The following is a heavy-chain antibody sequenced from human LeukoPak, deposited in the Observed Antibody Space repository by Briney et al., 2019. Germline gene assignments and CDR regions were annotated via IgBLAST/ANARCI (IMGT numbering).Heavy chain of an antibody. CDR2: IYYSGST. CDR1: GGSISSSSYY. J-gene: IGHJ4*02. D-gene: IGHD6-19*01. Sequence: SETLSLTCTVSGGSISSSSYYWGWIRQPPGKGLEWIGSIYYSGSTYYNPSLKSRVTISVDTSKNQFSLKLGSVTAADTAVYYCARHIAVAGPHFDYWGQGTLVTVSS. CDR3: ARHIAVAGPHFDY. V-gene: IGHV4-39*01.